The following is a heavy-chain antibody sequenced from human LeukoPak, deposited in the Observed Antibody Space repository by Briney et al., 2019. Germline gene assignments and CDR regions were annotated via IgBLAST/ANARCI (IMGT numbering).Heavy chain of an antibody. CDR1: GYTFTGYY. V-gene: IGHV1-2*02. Sequence: ASVKVSCKASGYTFTGYYMHWVRQAPGQGLEWVGWINPNSGGTNYAHKFQGRVTKTRDASINTACMELSRPRSDDTAVYFLVGVFVLGSWYYEYWGEGTLVTVSS. CDR2: INPNSGGT. CDR3: VGVFVLGSWYYEY. J-gene: IGHJ4*02. D-gene: IGHD6-13*01.